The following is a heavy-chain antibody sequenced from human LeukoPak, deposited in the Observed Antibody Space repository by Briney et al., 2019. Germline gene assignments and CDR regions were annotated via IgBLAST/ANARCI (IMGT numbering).Heavy chain of an antibody. Sequence: SQTLSLTCTVSGGSISSSSYYWGWIRQPPGRGLEWIGSIYYSGSTYYNPSLKSRVTISVDTSKNQFSLKLSSVTAADTAVYYCARVSDSSSPYYYYYYMDVWGKGTTVTVSS. V-gene: IGHV4-39*07. CDR2: IYYSGST. CDR1: GGSISSSSYY. D-gene: IGHD6-6*01. CDR3: ARVSDSSSPYYYYYYMDV. J-gene: IGHJ6*03.